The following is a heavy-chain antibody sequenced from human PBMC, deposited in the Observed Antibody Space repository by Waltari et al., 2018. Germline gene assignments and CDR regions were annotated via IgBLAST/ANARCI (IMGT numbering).Heavy chain of an antibody. J-gene: IGHJ6*02. Sequence: QVQLVESGGGVVQPGRSLRLSCAASGFTFSSYGMHWVRQAPGKGLEWVAVISYDGSNKYYADSVKGRFTISRDNSKNTLYLQMNSLRAEDTAVYYCAKDRSITIFGVVNSRGMDVWGQGTTVTVSS. D-gene: IGHD3-3*01. CDR2: ISYDGSNK. V-gene: IGHV3-30*18. CDR1: GFTFSSYG. CDR3: AKDRSITIFGVVNSRGMDV.